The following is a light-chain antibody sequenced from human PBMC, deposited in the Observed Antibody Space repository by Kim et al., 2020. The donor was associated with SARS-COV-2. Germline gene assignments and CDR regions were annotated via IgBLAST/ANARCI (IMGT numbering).Light chain of an antibody. CDR1: QSVGSY. J-gene: IGKJ4*02. V-gene: IGKV3-11*01. CDR2: DTS. CDR3: QHRGNWPPT. Sequence: VCPGERATLACSASQSVGSYLGWYQQKPGQAPSLLIYDTSNRATGIPARFSGSGSGTDFTLTISSLETEDFAVYYCQHRGNWPPTFGGGTKVDIK.